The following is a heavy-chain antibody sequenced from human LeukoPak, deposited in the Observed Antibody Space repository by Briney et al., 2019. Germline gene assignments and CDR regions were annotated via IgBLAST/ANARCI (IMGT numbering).Heavy chain of an antibody. CDR2: ISSSSSYI. D-gene: IGHD2-15*01. V-gene: IGHV3-21*01. Sequence: GGSLRLSCAASGFTFSSYSMNWVRQAPGKGLEWVSSISSSSSYIYYADSVKGRFTISRDNAKNSLYLQMNSLRAEDTAVYYCARDAELKGYCSGGSCYSYYYYYMDAWGKGTTVTVSS. CDR3: ARDAELKGYCSGGSCYSYYYYYMDA. CDR1: GFTFSSYS. J-gene: IGHJ6*03.